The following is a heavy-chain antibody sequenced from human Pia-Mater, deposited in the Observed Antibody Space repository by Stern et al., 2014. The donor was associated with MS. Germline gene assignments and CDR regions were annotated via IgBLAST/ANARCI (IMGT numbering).Heavy chain of an antibody. J-gene: IGHJ4*02. CDR2: ISSSNSYT. CDR1: GFNFRTFT. D-gene: IGHD4-17*01. Sequence: MQLVQSGGGLVEPGGSLRLSCAASGFNFRTFTMSWVRQAPGKGLECASSISSSNSYTYYADSVKGRFTISRDNAKTSLYLQMDSLRAEDTAVYYCVRDRGLATVTSYFDYWGQGILVTVSS. CDR3: VRDRGLATVTSYFDY. V-gene: IGHV3-21*01.